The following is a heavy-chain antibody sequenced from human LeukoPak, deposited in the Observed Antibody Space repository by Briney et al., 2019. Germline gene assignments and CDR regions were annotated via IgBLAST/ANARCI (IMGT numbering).Heavy chain of an antibody. Sequence: PSETLSLTCSVSGGSISSNTYYWGWIRQPPGKGLEWIGSMYYSGSGTTYYNPSLKSRVTMSVDTSKNQFSLKLSSVTAADTAVYYCARRGGRSYSSGWYREGFYDYWGQGTLVTVSS. J-gene: IGHJ4*02. CDR1: GGSISSNTYY. CDR2: MYYSGSGTT. V-gene: IGHV4-39*07. CDR3: ARRGGRSYSSGWYREGFYDY. D-gene: IGHD6-19*01.